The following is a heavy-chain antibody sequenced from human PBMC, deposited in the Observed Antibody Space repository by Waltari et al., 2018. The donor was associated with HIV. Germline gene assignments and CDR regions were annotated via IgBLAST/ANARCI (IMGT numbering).Heavy chain of an antibody. CDR3: AREGAQGSARIKGKSYNWFDP. CDR1: GGSISSGGYY. Sequence: QVQLQESGPGLVKPSQTLSLTCTVSGGSISSGGYYWSWIRQHPGKGLEWIGYIYYSGITYYNPSLKRRVTISVDTAKNQFSLKLSSVTAAYTAVYYCAREGAQGSARIKGKSYNWFDPWGQGTLVTVSS. V-gene: IGHV4-31*03. D-gene: IGHD5-18*01. CDR2: IYYSGIT. J-gene: IGHJ5*02.